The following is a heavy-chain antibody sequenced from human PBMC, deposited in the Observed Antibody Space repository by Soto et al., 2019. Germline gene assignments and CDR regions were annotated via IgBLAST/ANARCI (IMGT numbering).Heavy chain of an antibody. D-gene: IGHD6-13*01. Sequence: EVQLVESGAGLVQPGRSLRLSCAASGFTFDDYAMHWVRQAPGKGLEWVSGISWNSGSIGYADSVKGRFTISRDNAKNSLYLQMNSLRAEDTALYYCAKDWGYSSSWFDYWGHGTLVTVSS. V-gene: IGHV3-9*01. CDR3: AKDWGYSSSWFDY. CDR1: GFTFDDYA. CDR2: ISWNSGSI. J-gene: IGHJ4*01.